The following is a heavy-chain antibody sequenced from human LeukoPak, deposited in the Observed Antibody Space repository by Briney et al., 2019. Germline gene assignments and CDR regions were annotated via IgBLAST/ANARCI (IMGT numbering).Heavy chain of an antibody. V-gene: IGHV3-33*01. CDR1: GFTFSNYG. CDR2: IWYDGSNK. CDR3: ARDRSDYSIKYYYYYGMDV. J-gene: IGHJ6*02. D-gene: IGHD3-16*01. Sequence: GGSLRLSCEASGFTFSNYGMHWVRQAPGKGLEWVAVIWYDGSNKYYADSVKGRFTISRDNSKNTLYLQMNSLRAEDTAVYYCARDRSDYSIKYYYYYGMDVWGQGTTVTVSS.